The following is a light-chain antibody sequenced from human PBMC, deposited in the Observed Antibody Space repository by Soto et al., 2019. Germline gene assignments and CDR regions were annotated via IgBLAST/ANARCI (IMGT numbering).Light chain of an antibody. V-gene: IGKV3-11*01. Sequence: EIVLTQSPSTLSLSPGERVTLSCRASQSVNSYLAWYQQKCAPAPRLLIYDTSNRATGIPDRFSGSGSGTDITLTIRSLAPEDFAVYCCQHRSSWPTFGQGSRLEIK. J-gene: IGKJ2*01. CDR2: DTS. CDR1: QSVNSY. CDR3: QHRSSWPT.